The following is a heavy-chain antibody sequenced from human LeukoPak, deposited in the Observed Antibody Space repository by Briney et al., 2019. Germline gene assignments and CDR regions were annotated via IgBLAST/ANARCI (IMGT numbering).Heavy chain of an antibody. D-gene: IGHD2-8*02. V-gene: IGHV3-21*01. CDR2: ISSSSSYI. CDR1: GFTFNSYA. J-gene: IGHJ4*02. Sequence: GGSLRLSCAASGFTFNSYAMSWVRQAPGKGLEWVSSISSSSSYIYYADSVKGRFTISRDNAKNSLYLQMNSLRAEDTAVYYCARSFLVQYRYFDYWGQGTLVTVSS. CDR3: ARSFLVQYRYFDY.